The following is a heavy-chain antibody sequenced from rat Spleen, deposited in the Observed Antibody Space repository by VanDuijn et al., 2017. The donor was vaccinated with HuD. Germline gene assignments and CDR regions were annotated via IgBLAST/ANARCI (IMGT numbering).Heavy chain of an antibody. CDR3: ATAGTRVSRFAY. D-gene: IGHD1-4*01. Sequence: EVQLVESGGGLVQPGGSLKLSCAASGFTFSTFPMAWVRQAPTKGLEWVASISPTGGSTYYRDSVKGRFTISRDNAKSTLYLQMDSLRSEDTATYYCATAGTRVSRFAYWGQGTLVTVSS. CDR2: ISPTGGST. J-gene: IGHJ3*01. CDR1: GFTFSTFP. V-gene: IGHV5-19*01.